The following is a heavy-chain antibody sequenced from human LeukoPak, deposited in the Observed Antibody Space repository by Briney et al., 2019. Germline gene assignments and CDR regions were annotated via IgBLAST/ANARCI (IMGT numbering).Heavy chain of an antibody. Sequence: SETLSLTCTVSGVSITSYKWSWLRQSPEKGLEWIGFISTSGRTDYNPSLTSRVSMSVDTSKSQVSLRLSSVTAEDTAVYYCATSYDNKIVPYDCWGQGILVTVSS. D-gene: IGHD3-9*01. CDR1: GVSITSYK. CDR2: ISTSGRT. J-gene: IGHJ4*02. CDR3: ATSYDNKIVPYDC. V-gene: IGHV4-4*09.